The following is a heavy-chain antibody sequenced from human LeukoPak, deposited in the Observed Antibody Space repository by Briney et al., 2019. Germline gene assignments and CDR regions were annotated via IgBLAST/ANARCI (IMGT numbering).Heavy chain of an antibody. V-gene: IGHV1-69*13. J-gene: IGHJ4*02. Sequence: ASVKVSCKASGGTFSSYAISWVRQAPGQGLKWMGGIIPIFGTANYAQKFQGRVTITADESTSTAYMELSSLRSEDTAVYYCARGKDTAMAQAYWGQGTLVTVSS. D-gene: IGHD5-18*01. CDR3: ARGKDTAMAQAY. CDR2: IIPIFGTA. CDR1: GGTFSSYA.